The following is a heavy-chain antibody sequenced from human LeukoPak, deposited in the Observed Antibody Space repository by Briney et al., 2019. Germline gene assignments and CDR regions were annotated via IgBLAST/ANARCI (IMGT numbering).Heavy chain of an antibody. CDR1: GFTFSSYS. Sequence: PGGSLRLSCAASGFTFSSYSMNWVRQAPGKGLEWVSSISSSSSYIYYADSVKGRFTISRDNAKNSLYLQMNSLRAEDTAVYYCARDNLAAADDAFDIWGQGTMVTVSS. V-gene: IGHV3-21*01. D-gene: IGHD6-13*01. CDR3: ARDNLAAADDAFDI. CDR2: ISSSSSYI. J-gene: IGHJ3*02.